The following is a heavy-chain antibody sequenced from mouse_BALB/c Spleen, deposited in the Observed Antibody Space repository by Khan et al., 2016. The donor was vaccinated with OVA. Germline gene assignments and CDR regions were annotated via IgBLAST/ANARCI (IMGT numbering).Heavy chain of an antibody. V-gene: IGHV2-9*02. CDR2: IWAGGST. D-gene: IGHD2-14*01. Sequence: QVQLKESGSGLVAPSQSLSITCTVSGFSLTIYGVHWVHQPPGKGLEWLGVIWAGGSTNYNSALMSRLSISKDNSKSQVFLKMNSLQTDDTAMYYCARRNRSPWFAYWGQGTLVTVSA. J-gene: IGHJ3*01. CDR1: GFSLTIYG. CDR3: ARRNRSPWFAY.